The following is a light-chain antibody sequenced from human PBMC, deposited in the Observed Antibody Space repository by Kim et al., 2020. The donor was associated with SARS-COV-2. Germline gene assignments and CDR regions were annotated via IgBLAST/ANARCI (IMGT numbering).Light chain of an antibody. Sequence: DIQMTQSSSTLSASVGDRVSITCRASQSISGWLAWYQQKPGKAPKLLINTASNLESGVPSRFGGSGFGAEFTLTISSLQPDDFASYYCRQYNSYPLTFRGGTKVDI. CDR1: QSISGW. J-gene: IGKJ4*01. V-gene: IGKV1-5*03. CDR3: RQYNSYPLT. CDR2: TAS.